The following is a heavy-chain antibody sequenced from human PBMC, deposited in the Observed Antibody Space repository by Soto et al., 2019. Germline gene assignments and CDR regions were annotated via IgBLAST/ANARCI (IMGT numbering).Heavy chain of an antibody. V-gene: IGHV1-24*01. CDR3: ATDITGSSRSGRRYFDY. CDR1: GYTLTELS. CDR2: FDPEDGET. Sequence: QVQLVQSGAEVKKPGASVKVSCKVSGYTLTELSMHWVRQAPGKGLEWMGGFDPEDGETIYAQKFQGRVTMTEDTSTDTAYMELGSRRSEDTAVYYCATDITGSSRSGRRYFDYWGQGTLVTVSS. J-gene: IGHJ4*02. D-gene: IGHD2-2*01.